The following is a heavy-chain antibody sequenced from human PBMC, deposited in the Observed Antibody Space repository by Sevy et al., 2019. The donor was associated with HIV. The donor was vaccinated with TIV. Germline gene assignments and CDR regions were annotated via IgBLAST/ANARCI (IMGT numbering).Heavy chain of an antibody. CDR2: TSSNSAAI. V-gene: IGHV3-48*02. CDR3: ARGPVWVGDGEVGFYYPWEV. Sequence: GGSLRLSCAASGFTFSRYSMNWVRQAPGKGLEWISYTSSNSAAIYYPDSVKGRFTISRDNANSALFLQMNSLRDDDTLVYYCARGPVWVGDGEVGFYYPWEVGGQGTTVTVSS. J-gene: IGHJ6*02. CDR1: GFTFSRYS. D-gene: IGHD3-16*01.